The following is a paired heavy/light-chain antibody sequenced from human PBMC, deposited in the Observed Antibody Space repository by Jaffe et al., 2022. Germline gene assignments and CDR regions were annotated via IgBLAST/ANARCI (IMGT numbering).Heavy chain of an antibody. V-gene: IGHV4-38-2*01. CDR1: GYSISSGYY. CDR3: ARTYYYGSGSYYRNNWFDP. D-gene: IGHD3-10*01. CDR2: IYHSGST. J-gene: IGHJ5*02. Sequence: QVQLQESGPGLVKPSETLSLTCAVSGYSISSGYYWGWIRQPPGKGLEWIGSIYHSGSTYYNPSLKSRVTISVDTSKNQFSLKLSSVTAADTAVYYCARTYYYGSGSYYRNNWFDPWGQGTLVTVSS.
Light chain of an antibody. Sequence: QSVLTQPPSVSAAPGQKVTISCSGSSSNIGNNYVSWYQQLPGTAPKLLIYENNKRPSGIPDRFSGSKSGTSATLGITGLQTGDEADYYCGTWDSSLSVYVVFGGGTKLTVL. V-gene: IGLV1-51*02. CDR2: ENN. CDR3: GTWDSSLSVYVV. J-gene: IGLJ2*01. CDR1: SSNIGNNY.